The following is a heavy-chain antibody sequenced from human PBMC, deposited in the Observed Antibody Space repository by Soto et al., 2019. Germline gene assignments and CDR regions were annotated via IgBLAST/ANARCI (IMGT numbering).Heavy chain of an antibody. V-gene: IGHV3-48*02. CDR3: ASLLGGYSYAPRYYYYGMEV. Sequence: EVQLVESGGGLVQPGGSLRLSCAASGFTFSSYSMNWGRQAPGKGLEWVSYISSSSSTIYYADSVKGRFTISRDNAKNSLYLQMHSLRDEETAVYYCASLLGGYSYAPRYYYYGMEVWGQGPTVTVSS. D-gene: IGHD5-18*01. CDR1: GFTFSSYS. CDR2: ISSSSSTI. J-gene: IGHJ6*02.